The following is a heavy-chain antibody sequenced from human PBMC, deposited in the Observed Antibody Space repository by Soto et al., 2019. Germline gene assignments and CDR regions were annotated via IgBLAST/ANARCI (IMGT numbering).Heavy chain of an antibody. D-gene: IGHD1-1*01. V-gene: IGHV3-53*01. CDR2: IYSGGST. CDR1: VFTFSSNY. Sequence: GGSLRLSCAASVFTFSSNYMSWFRQAPGKVLEWVSVIYSGGSTYYADSVKGRFTISRDNSKNTLYLQMNSLRAEDTAVYYCALNWNRLGYYGMDVWGQGTTVTVSS. J-gene: IGHJ6*02. CDR3: ALNWNRLGYYGMDV.